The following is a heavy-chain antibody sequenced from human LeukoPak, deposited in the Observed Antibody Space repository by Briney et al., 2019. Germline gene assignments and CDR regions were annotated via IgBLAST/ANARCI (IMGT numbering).Heavy chain of an antibody. Sequence: GGSLRLSCAASGFTFSAYGMNWVRQAPGKGLEWVSAIGGSGATTYYADSVRGRFTISRDNSKNTMYLQMNSLRAEDTAVYYCARDPVEQWLVLAFDIWGQGTMVTVSS. J-gene: IGHJ3*02. CDR2: IGGSGATT. CDR1: GFTFSAYG. D-gene: IGHD6-19*01. CDR3: ARDPVEQWLVLAFDI. V-gene: IGHV3-23*01.